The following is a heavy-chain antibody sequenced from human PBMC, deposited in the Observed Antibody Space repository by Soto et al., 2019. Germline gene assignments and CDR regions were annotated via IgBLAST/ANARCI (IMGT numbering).Heavy chain of an antibody. CDR3: ARDTGYYDSSGKNFFDY. V-gene: IGHV4-30-4*01. Sequence: SSETLSLTCTVSAGSITSGDYCCSWIRQPPGNGLERIGYIYYSGSPSYNPSLKSRVTISVDTSKNQFSLKLSSVTAADTAVYYCARDTGYYDSSGKNFFDYWGQGTLVTVS. CDR2: IYYSGSP. D-gene: IGHD3-22*01. J-gene: IGHJ4*02. CDR1: AGSITSGDYC.